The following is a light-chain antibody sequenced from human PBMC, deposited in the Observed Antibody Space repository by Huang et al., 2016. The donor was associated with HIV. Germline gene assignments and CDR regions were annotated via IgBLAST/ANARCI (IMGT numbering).Light chain of an antibody. CDR3: QQYGTSPRT. CDR2: GAS. V-gene: IGKV3-20*01. CDR1: QRVSNSY. J-gene: IGKJ2*01. Sequence: EIVLTQSPGTLFLSPGERATLSCRASQRVSNSYLAWYQQKPGQPPRLLIYGASSRATGIPDRFSGSGSGTDFTLTISRLEPEDFAVYYCQQYGTSPRTFGQGTKLEIK.